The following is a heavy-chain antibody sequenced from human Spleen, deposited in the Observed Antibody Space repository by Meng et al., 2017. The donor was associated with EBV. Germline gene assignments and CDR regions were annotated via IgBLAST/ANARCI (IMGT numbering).Heavy chain of an antibody. Sequence: QQGPAPGLVKHSASLALTCAFSGGSTITDNGVNWVRQPPGKGLEWIGEIYHSGSTNYNPSLKSRVTISGDTSKNQFSLKLSSVTAADTAVYYCARSSRGRNSSWYDYWGPGTLVTVSS. CDR3: ARSSRGRNSSWYDY. CDR2: IYHSGST. CDR1: GGSTITDNG. D-gene: IGHD6-13*01. J-gene: IGHJ4*02. V-gene: IGHV4-4*02.